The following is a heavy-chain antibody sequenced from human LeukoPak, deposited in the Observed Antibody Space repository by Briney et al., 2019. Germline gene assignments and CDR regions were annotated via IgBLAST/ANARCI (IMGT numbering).Heavy chain of an antibody. V-gene: IGHV3-7*01. CDR2: IKEDGGEQ. D-gene: IGHD6-19*01. CDR1: GFTLSSCW. CDR3: AKYRPLAGLEY. J-gene: IGHJ4*02. Sequence: PGGSLRLSCAASGFTLSSCWMSWGREAPGKGLEWLAHIKEDGGEQYYVDSVKGRFTIPRDNAKNSLYPQMNSLRGKDTAVYYCAKYRPLAGLEYWGQGTLVTVSS.